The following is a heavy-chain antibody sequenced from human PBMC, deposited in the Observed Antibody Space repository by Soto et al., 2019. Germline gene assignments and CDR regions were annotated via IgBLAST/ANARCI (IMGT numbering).Heavy chain of an antibody. CDR2: INWNGGST. CDR3: ARYHLRYFDWSALDY. V-gene: IGHV3-20*01. Sequence: EVQLVESGGGVVRPGGSLRLSCAASGFTFDDYGMSWVRQAPGKGLEWVSGINWNGGSTGYADSVKGRFTISRDNAKNSLYLQMNSVRAEDTALYHCARYHLRYFDWSALDYWGQGTLVTVSS. D-gene: IGHD3-9*01. J-gene: IGHJ4*02. CDR1: GFTFDDYG.